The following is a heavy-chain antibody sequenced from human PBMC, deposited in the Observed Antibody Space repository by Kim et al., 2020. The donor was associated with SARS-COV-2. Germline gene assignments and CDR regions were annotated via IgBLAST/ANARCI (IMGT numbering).Heavy chain of an antibody. D-gene: IGHD3-10*01. J-gene: IGHJ6*02. CDR1: GGSISSSCYY. V-gene: IGHV4-39*01. Sequence: SETLSLTCTVSGGSISSSCYYWGWIRQPTGKGLEWIGSIYYSGSTYYNPSIKSRVTISVDTSKNQFSLKLSSVTAADTAVYYCARQASYTIVWGVGYYYGMDVWGQGTSVTVPS. CDR3: ARQASYTIVWGVGYYYGMDV. CDR2: IYYSGST.